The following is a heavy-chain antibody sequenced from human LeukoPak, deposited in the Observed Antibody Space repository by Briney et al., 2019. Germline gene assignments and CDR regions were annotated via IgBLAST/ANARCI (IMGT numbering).Heavy chain of an antibody. CDR2: ISGSAAST. D-gene: IGHD2/OR15-2a*01. Sequence: GGSLRLSCAASGITFSTCAMNWVRQAPGKGLEWVSVISGSAASTSYADSVKGRFTISRDNAMNSLFLQMNSLRAEDTAMYYCASGVDLDSSTYRAFDYWGQGALVTVSS. J-gene: IGHJ4*02. CDR1: GITFSTCA. V-gene: IGHV3-23*01. CDR3: ASGVDLDSSTYRAFDY.